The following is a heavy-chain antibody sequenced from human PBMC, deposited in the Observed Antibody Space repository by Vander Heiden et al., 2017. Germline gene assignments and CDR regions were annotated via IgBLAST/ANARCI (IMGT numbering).Heavy chain of an antibody. CDR1: GGTFSSYA. Sequence: QVQLVQSGAEVKQPGSSVKVSCKASGGTFSSYAISWVGQAPGQGLEWMGGIIPIFGTANYAQKFQGRVTITADESTSTAYMELSSLRSEDTAVYYCARGSITMIVGEVSYYFDYWGQGTLVTVSS. J-gene: IGHJ4*02. V-gene: IGHV1-69*01. CDR2: IIPIFGTA. D-gene: IGHD3-22*01. CDR3: ARGSITMIVGEVSYYFDY.